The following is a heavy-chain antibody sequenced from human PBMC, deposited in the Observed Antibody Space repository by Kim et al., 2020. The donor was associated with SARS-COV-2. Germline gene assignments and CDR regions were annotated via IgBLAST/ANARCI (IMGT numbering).Heavy chain of an antibody. J-gene: IGHJ3*02. V-gene: IGHV3-48*04. CDR3: ARGLGYYDILTGYWGAFDI. D-gene: IGHD3-9*01. Sequence: GGSLRLSCAASGFTFSSYSMNWVRQAPGKGLEWVSYISSSSSTIYYADSVKGRFTISRDNAKNSLYLQMNSLRAEDTAVYYCARGLGYYDILTGYWGAFDIWGQGTMVTVSS. CDR2: ISSSSSTI. CDR1: GFTFSSYS.